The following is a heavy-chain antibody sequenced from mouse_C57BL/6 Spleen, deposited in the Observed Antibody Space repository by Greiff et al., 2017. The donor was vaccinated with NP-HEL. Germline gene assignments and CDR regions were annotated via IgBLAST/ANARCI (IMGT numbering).Heavy chain of an antibody. CDR2: INPSSGYT. CDR1: GYTFTSYT. V-gene: IGHV1-4*01. CDR3: ARSDYYGSEEAWFAY. Sequence: QVQLQQSGAELARPGASVKMSCKASGYTFTSYTMHWVKQRPGQGLEWIGYINPSSGYTKYNQKFKDKATLTADKSSSTAYMQLSSLTSEDSAVYYCARSDYYGSEEAWFAYWGQGTLVTVSA. D-gene: IGHD1-1*01. J-gene: IGHJ3*01.